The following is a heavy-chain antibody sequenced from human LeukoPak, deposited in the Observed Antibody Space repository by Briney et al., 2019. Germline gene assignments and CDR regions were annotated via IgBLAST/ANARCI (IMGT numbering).Heavy chain of an antibody. CDR1: GFTFSSYS. CDR2: ISSSSSYI. Sequence: GGSLRLSCAASGFTFSSYSMNWVRQAPGKGLEWVSSISSSSSYIYYADSVKGRFTISRDNAKNSLYLQMNSLRAEDTAVYYCAKRASTTVTTPRYYFDYWGQGTLVTVSS. V-gene: IGHV3-21*01. D-gene: IGHD4-17*01. CDR3: AKRASTTVTTPRYYFDY. J-gene: IGHJ4*02.